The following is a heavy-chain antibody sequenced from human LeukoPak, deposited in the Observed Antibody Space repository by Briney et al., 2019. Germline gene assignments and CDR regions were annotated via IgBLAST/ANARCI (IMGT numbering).Heavy chain of an antibody. D-gene: IGHD3-10*01. CDR1: GGSFSGYY. Sequence: SETLSLTCAVYGGSFSGYYWSWIRQPPGKGLEWIGEINHSGSTNYNPSLKNGVTISVDTSKNQFSLKLSSVTAADTAVYYCARARHYYGSGSYFLYWGQGTLVTVSS. J-gene: IGHJ4*02. V-gene: IGHV4-34*01. CDR2: INHSGST. CDR3: ARARHYYGSGSYFLY.